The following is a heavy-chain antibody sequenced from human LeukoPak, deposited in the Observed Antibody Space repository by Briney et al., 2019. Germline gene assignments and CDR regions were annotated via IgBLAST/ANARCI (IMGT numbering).Heavy chain of an antibody. CDR1: GGSISSGSYY. CDR3: ARGGAMTPAY. J-gene: IGHJ4*02. D-gene: IGHD4-17*01. CDR2: IYTSGST. Sequence: SETLSLTCTVSGGSISSGSYYWSWIRQPAGKGLEWIGRIYTSGSTNYNPSLKSRVTISVDTSKTQFSLKLSSVTAADTAVYYCARGGAMTPAYWGQGTLATVSS. V-gene: IGHV4-61*02.